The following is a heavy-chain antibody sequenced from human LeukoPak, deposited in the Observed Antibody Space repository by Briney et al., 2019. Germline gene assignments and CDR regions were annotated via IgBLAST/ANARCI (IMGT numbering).Heavy chain of an antibody. Sequence: SVKVSCKASGYTFTSYAMHWVRQAPGQGLEWMGGIIPIFGRANYAQKFQGRGTITTDEATSTAYMELKRVRYEDTAVYYCARHQYYYDSSGNSGNAFDIWGQGTMVTVSS. CDR2: IIPIFGRA. J-gene: IGHJ3*02. V-gene: IGHV1-69*05. CDR3: ARHQYYYDSSGNSGNAFDI. D-gene: IGHD3-22*01. CDR1: GYTFTSYA.